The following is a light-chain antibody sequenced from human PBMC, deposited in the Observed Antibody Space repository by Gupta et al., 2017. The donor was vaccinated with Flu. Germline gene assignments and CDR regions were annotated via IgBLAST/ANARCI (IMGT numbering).Light chain of an antibody. V-gene: IGLV2-11*01. CDR1: SSDVGGYNY. Sequence: QSALTQPRSVSGSPGQSVTLSCTGTSSDVGGYNYVSWYQQHPGKAPKLMIYDVTKRPSGVPDRFSGSKSGNTASLTISGLQVEDEADYYCCSYAGSYNWVFGGGTKLTVL. CDR2: DVT. J-gene: IGLJ3*02. CDR3: CSYAGSYNWV.